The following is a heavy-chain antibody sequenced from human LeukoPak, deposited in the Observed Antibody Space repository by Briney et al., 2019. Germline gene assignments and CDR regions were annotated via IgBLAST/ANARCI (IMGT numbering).Heavy chain of an antibody. D-gene: IGHD4-17*01. Sequence: SVKVSCKASGGTFSSYAISWVRQAPGQGLEWMGGIIPIFGTANYAQKFQGRVAITTDESTSTAYMELSSLRSEDTAVYYCARVYGDYGVAYYFDYWGQGTLVTVSS. CDR3: ARVYGDYGVAYYFDY. V-gene: IGHV1-69*05. CDR1: GGTFSSYA. J-gene: IGHJ4*02. CDR2: IIPIFGTA.